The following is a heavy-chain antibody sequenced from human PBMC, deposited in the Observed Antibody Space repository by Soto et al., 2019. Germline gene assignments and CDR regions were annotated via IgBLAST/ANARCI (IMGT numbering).Heavy chain of an antibody. Sequence: SETLSLTCTVSGYSISSGYYWSWIRQTPGKGLEWIGSISHSGTSFYNPSLRSRVTISMDTSNNHFSLKLNSLTATDTAVYYCARASGGNSGWGHWSDTWGQGTLVTVSS. CDR2: ISHSGTS. CDR1: GYSISSGYY. D-gene: IGHD2-21*02. V-gene: IGHV4-38-2*02. J-gene: IGHJ5*02. CDR3: ARASGGNSGWGHWSDT.